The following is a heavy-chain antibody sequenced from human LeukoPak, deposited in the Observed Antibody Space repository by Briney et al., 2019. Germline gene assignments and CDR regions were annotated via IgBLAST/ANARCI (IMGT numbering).Heavy chain of an antibody. CDR1: GFTFSTYS. D-gene: IGHD1-26*01. J-gene: IGHJ4*02. V-gene: IGHV3-21*01. CDR3: VCWVSELFSPFDY. Sequence: GGSLRLSCAASGFTFSTYSMNWVRQAPGKGLEWVSSISSSSSYIFYADSVKGRFTISRDNANNSLYLQMNRLRAEDTAVYYCVCWVSELFSPFDYWGQGTLVTVSS. CDR2: ISSSSSYI.